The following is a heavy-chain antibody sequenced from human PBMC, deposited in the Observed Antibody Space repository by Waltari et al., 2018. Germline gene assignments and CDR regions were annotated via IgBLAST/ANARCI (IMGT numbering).Heavy chain of an antibody. CDR3: VNGYYDFWSGRYFDY. J-gene: IGHJ4*02. V-gene: IGHV3-64D*06. CDR2: ISSKGGST. D-gene: IGHD3-3*01. Sequence: EVQLVESGGGLVQPGGSLRLSCSASGFTFSSYAMHWVRQAPGKGLEYVSAISSKGGSTYYADSVKGRFTISRDNSKNTLYLQMSSLRAEDTAVYYCVNGYYDFWSGRYFDYWGQGTLVTVSS. CDR1: GFTFSSYA.